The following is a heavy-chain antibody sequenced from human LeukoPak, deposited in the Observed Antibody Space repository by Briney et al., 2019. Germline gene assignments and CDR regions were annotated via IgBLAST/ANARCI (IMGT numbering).Heavy chain of an antibody. V-gene: IGHV3-33*01. CDR3: VRVAVAGNLNNWFDP. CDR2: IWYDGSNK. D-gene: IGHD6-19*01. Sequence: PGRSLRLSCAASGFTFSNYGMHWVRQAPGEGLEWVAVIWYDGSNKYYADSVKGRFTISRDNSKNTLYLQMNSLRAEDTAVYYCVRVAVAGNLNNWFDPWGQGTLVTVSS. CDR1: GFTFSNYG. J-gene: IGHJ5*02.